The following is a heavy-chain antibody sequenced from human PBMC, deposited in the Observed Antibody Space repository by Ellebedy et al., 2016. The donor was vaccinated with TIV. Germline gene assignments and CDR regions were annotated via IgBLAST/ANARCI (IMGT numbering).Heavy chain of an antibody. CDR1: GGSISSYD. J-gene: IGHJ3*01. CDR2: ISYRGST. CDR3: ARRLRPTDDAFDV. D-gene: IGHD2-21*01. Sequence: MPSEPLSLTCTVSGGSISSYDWTWIRQPPGKGLEWIGYISYRGSTNYNPSLKSRVTMAVDTSKGQFSLKLTSVTAADTAVFYCARRLRPTDDAFDVWGQGTMVTVSS. V-gene: IGHV4-59*08.